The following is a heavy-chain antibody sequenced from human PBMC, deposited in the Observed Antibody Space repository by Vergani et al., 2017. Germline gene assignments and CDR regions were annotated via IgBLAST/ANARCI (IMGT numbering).Heavy chain of an antibody. CDR1: GGSFSGYY. J-gene: IGHJ4*02. CDR3: AKDRSGSYYGDFDY. D-gene: IGHD1-26*01. Sequence: QVQLQQWGAGLLKPSETLSLTCAVYGGSFSGYYWSWIRQPPGKGLEWIGEINHSGSTNYNPSLKSRVTISVDTSKNQFSLKLSSVTAADTAVYYCAKDRSGSYYGDFDYWGQGTLVTVSS. V-gene: IGHV4-34*01. CDR2: INHSGST.